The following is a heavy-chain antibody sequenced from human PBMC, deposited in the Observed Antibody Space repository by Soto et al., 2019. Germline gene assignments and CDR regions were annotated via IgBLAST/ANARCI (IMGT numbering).Heavy chain of an antibody. CDR2: ISYDGTDE. CDR1: GFSFSSYG. Sequence: GGSLRLSCAASGFSFSSYGMHWVRQAPGKGLEWVAMISYDGTDEYYADSVKGRFTISRDNSKNVVYLQMNSLRAEDTAVYYCARPSSGWENWFDPWGQGTLVTVSS. D-gene: IGHD6-19*01. CDR3: ARPSSGWENWFDP. J-gene: IGHJ5*02. V-gene: IGHV3-30*03.